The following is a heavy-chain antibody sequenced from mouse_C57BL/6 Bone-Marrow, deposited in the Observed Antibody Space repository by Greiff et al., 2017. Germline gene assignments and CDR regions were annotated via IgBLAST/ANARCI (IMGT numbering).Heavy chain of an antibody. CDR3: ARRDGYPAWFAY. CDR1: GYTFTSYW. Sequence: VQLQQPGAELVKPGASVKLSCKASGYTFTSYWMHWVKQRPGQGLEWIGRIHPNSGSTNYNEKFKSKATLTVDKSSSTAYMQLSSLTSEDSAVYYCARRDGYPAWFAYWGQGTLVTVSA. CDR2: IHPNSGST. V-gene: IGHV1-64*01. D-gene: IGHD2-3*01. J-gene: IGHJ3*01.